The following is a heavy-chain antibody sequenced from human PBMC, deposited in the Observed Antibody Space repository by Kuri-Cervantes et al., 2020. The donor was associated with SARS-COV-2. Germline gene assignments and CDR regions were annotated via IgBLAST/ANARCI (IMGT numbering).Heavy chain of an antibody. J-gene: IGHJ4*02. Sequence: GESLKISCAASGFTFSSYAMHWVRQAPGKGLEYVSAISTNGGSTYYANSVKGRFTISRDNPKNSLYLQMNSLRAEDTAVYYCARVPNVVPAAIGGGYWGQGTLVTVSS. CDR3: ARVPNVVPAAIGGGY. CDR1: GFTFSSYA. V-gene: IGHV3-64*01. D-gene: IGHD2-2*02. CDR2: ISTNGGST.